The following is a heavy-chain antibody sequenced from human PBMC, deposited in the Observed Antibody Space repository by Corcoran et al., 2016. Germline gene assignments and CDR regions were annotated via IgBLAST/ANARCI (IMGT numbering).Heavy chain of an antibody. Sequence: QVQLQESGPGLVKPSETLSLTCTVSGGSVCSGSYYWSWIRQPPGKGLEWIGYIYYSGSTNYNPSLKSRVTISVDTSKNQFSLKLSSVTAADTAVYYCARGRYDSSSWLEYWGQGTLVTVSS. V-gene: IGHV4-61*01. J-gene: IGHJ4*02. CDR3: ARGRYDSSSWLEY. D-gene: IGHD6-13*01. CDR2: IYYSGST. CDR1: GGSVCSGSYY.